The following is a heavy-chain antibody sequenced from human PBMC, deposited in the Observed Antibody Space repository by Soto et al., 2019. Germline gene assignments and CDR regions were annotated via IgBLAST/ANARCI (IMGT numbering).Heavy chain of an antibody. CDR2: INHSGST. CDR3: AREVGAKDY. J-gene: IGHJ4*02. CDR1: GGSFSGYY. V-gene: IGHV4-34*01. Sequence: SETLSLTCAVYGGSFSGYYWSWIRQPPGKGLEWIGEINHSGSTNYNPSLKSRVTISVDTSKNQFSLKLSSVTAADTAVYYCAREVGAKDYWGQGNLVTVSS. D-gene: IGHD1-26*01.